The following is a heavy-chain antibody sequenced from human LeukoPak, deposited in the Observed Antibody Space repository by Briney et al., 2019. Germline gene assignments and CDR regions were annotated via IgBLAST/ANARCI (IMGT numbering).Heavy chain of an antibody. J-gene: IGHJ4*02. CDR3: ARDMAARWGDYFDY. Sequence: GGSLRLSCAASGFTFSSYSMDWVRQAPGKGLEWVSYISSSSSTIYYADSVKGRFTISRDNAKNSLYLQMNSLRAEDTAVYYCARDMAARWGDYFDYWGQGTLVTVSS. CDR1: GFTFSSYS. CDR2: ISSSSSTI. D-gene: IGHD6-6*01. V-gene: IGHV3-48*01.